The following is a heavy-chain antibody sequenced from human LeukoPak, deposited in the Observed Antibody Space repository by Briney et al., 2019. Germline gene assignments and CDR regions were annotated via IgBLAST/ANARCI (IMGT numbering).Heavy chain of an antibody. V-gene: IGHV3-30*03. J-gene: IGHJ4*02. D-gene: IGHD6-19*01. CDR3: ATYPVAEIDY. Sequence: GGSLRLSCAASGFTFSSYGMHWVRQAPGKGLGWVAVISYDGSNKYYADSVKGRFTISRDNSKNTLYPQMNSLRAEDTAVYYCATYPVAEIDYWGQGTLVTVSS. CDR1: GFTFSSYG. CDR2: ISYDGSNK.